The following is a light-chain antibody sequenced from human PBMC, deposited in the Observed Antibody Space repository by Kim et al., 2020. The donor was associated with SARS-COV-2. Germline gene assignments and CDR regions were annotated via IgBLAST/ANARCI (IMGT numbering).Light chain of an antibody. CDR3: QAWDSSSYVV. V-gene: IGLV3-1*01. Sequence: SYELTQPPSVSVSPGQTASITCSGDKLGDKYACWYQQKPGQSPVLVIYQDTKRPSGILERFSGSNSGNTATLTISGTQAMDEADYYCQAWDSSSYVVFSGGTKLTVL. J-gene: IGLJ2*01. CDR1: KLGDKY. CDR2: QDT.